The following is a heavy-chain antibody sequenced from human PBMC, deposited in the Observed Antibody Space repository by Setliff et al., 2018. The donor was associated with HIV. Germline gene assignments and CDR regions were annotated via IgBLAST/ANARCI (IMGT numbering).Heavy chain of an antibody. V-gene: IGHV1-2*02. D-gene: IGHD3-22*01. J-gene: IGHJ4*02. Sequence: ASVKVSCKASGYTFSTYGVTWLRQTPGQGLEWMGWINPYSGITNYAQKFRGRVTMTRDTSISTAYMGLSRLTSDDTAVYYCARGPNYYDRGSYYNFDYWGEGTLVTVSS. CDR1: GYTFSTYG. CDR3: ARGPNYYDRGSYYNFDY. CDR2: INPYSGIT.